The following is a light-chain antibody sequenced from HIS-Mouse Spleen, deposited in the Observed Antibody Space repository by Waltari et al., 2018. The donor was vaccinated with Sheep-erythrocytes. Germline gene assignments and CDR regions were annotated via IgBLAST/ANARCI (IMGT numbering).Light chain of an antibody. CDR1: SSDGGGYNY. Sequence: QSALTQPPSASGSPGPSVTISCTGTSSDGGGYNYFSWYQQPPGKAPKLMIYEVSKRPSGVPDRFSGSKSGNTASLTVSGLQAEDEADYYCSSYAGSNNWVFGGGTKLTVL. CDR2: EVS. J-gene: IGLJ3*02. V-gene: IGLV2-8*01. CDR3: SSYAGSNNWV.